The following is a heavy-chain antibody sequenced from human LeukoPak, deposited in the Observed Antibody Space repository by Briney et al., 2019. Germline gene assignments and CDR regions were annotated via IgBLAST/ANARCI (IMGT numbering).Heavy chain of an antibody. CDR1: GFTFSSYA. D-gene: IGHD6-19*01. V-gene: IGHV3-33*08. Sequence: GGSLRLSCAASGFTFSSYAMHWVRQAPGKGLEWVAVIWYDGSNKYYADSVKGRFTISRDNSKNTLYLQMNSLRAEDTAAYYCARARQRGSSGWYVDYWGQGTLVTVSS. J-gene: IGHJ4*02. CDR3: ARARQRGSSGWYVDY. CDR2: IWYDGSNK.